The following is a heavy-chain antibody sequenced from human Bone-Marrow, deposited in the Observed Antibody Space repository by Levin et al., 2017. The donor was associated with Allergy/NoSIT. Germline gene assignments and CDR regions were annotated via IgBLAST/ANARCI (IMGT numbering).Heavy chain of an antibody. D-gene: IGHD4-17*01. CDR1: GESFTGYY. V-gene: IGHV4-34*01. CDR3: AWTKVTTSAPYYYFGMDV. CDR2: INHYGRT. Sequence: NPSETLSLTCGVSGESFTGYYWRWIRQPPGKGLEWVGQINHYGRTNYNPSLKSRVSISVDESKKQISLPLSSVTAADSAVYYCAWTKVTTSAPYYYFGMDVWGQGTAVTVSS. J-gene: IGHJ6*02.